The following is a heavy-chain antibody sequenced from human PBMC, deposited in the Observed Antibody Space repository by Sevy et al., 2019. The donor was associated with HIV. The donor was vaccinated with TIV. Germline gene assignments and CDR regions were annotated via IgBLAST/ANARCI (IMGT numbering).Heavy chain of an antibody. D-gene: IGHD6-13*01. CDR1: GGSISSYY. V-gene: IGHV4-59*08. CDR2: IYYSGST. Sequence: SEILSLTCTVSGGSISSYYWSWIRQPPGKGLEWIGYIYYSGSTNYNPSLKSRVTISIDTSKNQFSLKLNSVTAADTAVYYCARHVGMAAPDDHWGQGTLVTVSS. CDR3: ARHVGMAAPDDH. J-gene: IGHJ5*02.